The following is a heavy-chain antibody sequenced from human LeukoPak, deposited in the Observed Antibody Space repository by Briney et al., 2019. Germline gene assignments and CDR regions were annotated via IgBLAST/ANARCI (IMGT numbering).Heavy chain of an antibody. CDR3: ARTYYYDSSGYYHYYYYYGMDV. D-gene: IGHD3-22*01. CDR1: GYSFTSYW. CDR2: IYPGDSDT. Sequence: GESLKISCKGSGYSFTSYWIGWVRQMPGKGLEWMGIIYPGDSDTRYSPSFQGQVTISADKSISTAYLQWSSLKASDTAMYYCARTYYYDSSGYYHYYYYYGMDVWGQGTTVTVSS. J-gene: IGHJ6*02. V-gene: IGHV5-51*01.